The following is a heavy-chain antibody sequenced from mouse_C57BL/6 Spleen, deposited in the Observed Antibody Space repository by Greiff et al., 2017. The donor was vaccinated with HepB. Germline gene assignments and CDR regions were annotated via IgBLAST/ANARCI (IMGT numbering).Heavy chain of an antibody. CDR1: GFTFSDYG. V-gene: IGHV5-17*01. Sequence: EVKLVESGGGLVKPGGSLKLSCAASGFTFSDYGMHWVRQAPEKGLEWVAYISSGSSTIYYADTVKGRFTISRDNAKNTLFLQMTSLRSEDTAMYYCARDTTVVANWYFDVWGTGTTVTVSS. J-gene: IGHJ1*03. CDR2: ISSGSSTI. CDR3: ARDTTVVANWYFDV. D-gene: IGHD1-1*01.